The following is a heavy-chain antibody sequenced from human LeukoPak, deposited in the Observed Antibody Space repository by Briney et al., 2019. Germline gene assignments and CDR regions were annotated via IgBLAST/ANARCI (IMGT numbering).Heavy chain of an antibody. CDR2: INLDGNGR. CDR3: ARDTDDFQGLDI. Sequence: GGSLRLSCTASGFFFSNYWMSWVRQAQGKGLEWVANINLDGNGRFYVDSVKGRFAISRDNNKKSVYLQMNSLRAEDTAVYYCARDTDDFQGLDIWGQGTRVTVSS. V-gene: IGHV3-7*01. D-gene: IGHD3-3*01. J-gene: IGHJ3*02. CDR1: GFFFSNYW.